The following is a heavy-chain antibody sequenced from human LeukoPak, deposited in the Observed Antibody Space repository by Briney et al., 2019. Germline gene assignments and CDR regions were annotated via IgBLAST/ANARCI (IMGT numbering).Heavy chain of an antibody. CDR3: ARVTMIVVVNWFGP. V-gene: IGHV4-39*07. D-gene: IGHD3-22*01. J-gene: IGHJ5*02. CDR2: INHSGST. Sequence: SETLSLTCTVSGGSISSSSYYWGWIRQPPGKGLEWIGEINHSGSTNYNPSLKSRVTISVDTSKNQFSLKLSSVTAADTAVYYCARVTMIVVVNWFGPWGQGTLVTVSS. CDR1: GGSISSSSYY.